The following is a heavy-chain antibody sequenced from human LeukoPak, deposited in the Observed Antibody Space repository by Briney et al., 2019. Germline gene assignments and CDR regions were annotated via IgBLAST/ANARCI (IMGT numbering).Heavy chain of an antibody. J-gene: IGHJ4*02. Sequence: GGSLRLSCAASGFTFHNYGMHWVREAPGKGLEGVAVIAYDGNNKYYADSVNGGFTILKDNYKDTLDMQMNSLRAEDTAVYYCGKSLSITVRGVRVADSWGQGTLVTVSS. D-gene: IGHD3-10*01. CDR2: IAYDGNNK. V-gene: IGHV3-30*18. CDR1: GFTFHNYG. CDR3: GKSLSITVRGVRVADS.